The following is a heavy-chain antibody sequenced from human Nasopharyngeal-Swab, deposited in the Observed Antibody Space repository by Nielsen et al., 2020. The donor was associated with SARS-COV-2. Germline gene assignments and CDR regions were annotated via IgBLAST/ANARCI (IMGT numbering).Heavy chain of an antibody. D-gene: IGHD2-2*01. CDR3: ARARIVVVPAAVYYYYGMDV. Sequence: SETLSLTCAVYGGSFSGYYWSWIRQPPGKGLEWIGEINHSGSTNYNPSPKSRVTISVDTSKNQFSLKLSSVTAADTAVYYCARARIVVVPAAVYYYYGMDVWGQGTTVTVSS. CDR2: INHSGST. CDR1: GGSFSGYY. V-gene: IGHV4-34*01. J-gene: IGHJ6*02.